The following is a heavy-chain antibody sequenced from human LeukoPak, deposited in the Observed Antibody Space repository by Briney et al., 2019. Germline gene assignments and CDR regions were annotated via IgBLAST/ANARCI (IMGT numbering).Heavy chain of an antibody. CDR3: ARGYAPLLWFGELLSHNDYYYYGMDV. J-gene: IGHJ6*02. V-gene: IGHV4-34*01. Sequence: SETLSLTCAVHGGSFSGYYWSWIRQPPGKGLEWIGEINRSGSTNYNPYLKSRVTISVDTSKNQFSLKLSSVTAADTAVYYCARGYAPLLWFGELLSHNDYYYYGMDVWGQGTTVTVSS. CDR1: GGSFSGYY. CDR2: INRSGST. D-gene: IGHD3-10*01.